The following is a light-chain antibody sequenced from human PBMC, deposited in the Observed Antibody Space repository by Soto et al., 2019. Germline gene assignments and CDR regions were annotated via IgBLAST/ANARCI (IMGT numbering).Light chain of an antibody. CDR2: GAS. J-gene: IGKJ1*01. V-gene: IGKV3-15*01. CDR1: QTLSSN. Sequence: EIVLTQSPGTLSLSPGERATLSCRASQTLSSNLAWYQQKPGQAPRLLIYGASTRATGIPARFSGSGSGTEFTLTISSLQSEDFAVYYCQQYGSSASFGQGTKVDIK. CDR3: QQYGSSAS.